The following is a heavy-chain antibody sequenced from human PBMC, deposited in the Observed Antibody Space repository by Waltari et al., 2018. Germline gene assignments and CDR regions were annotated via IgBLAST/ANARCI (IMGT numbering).Heavy chain of an antibody. Sequence: QVQLVQSGAEVKKPAASVKVSCKASGYTFHSYRRNGVRQATGQGHEWMGWMNPNTGHTAYAQKFQGRVTMTRNTPISTAYMELSSLRSEDTAVYYCARYCSSANCRGFDYWGQGTLVTVSS. V-gene: IGHV1-8*01. CDR3: ARYCSSANCRGFDY. D-gene: IGHD2-2*01. CDR2: MNPNTGHT. CDR1: GYTFHSYR. J-gene: IGHJ4*02.